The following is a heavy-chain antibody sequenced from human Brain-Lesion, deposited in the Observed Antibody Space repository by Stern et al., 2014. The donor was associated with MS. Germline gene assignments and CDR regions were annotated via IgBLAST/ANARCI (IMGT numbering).Heavy chain of an antibody. J-gene: IGHJ4*02. D-gene: IGHD5-18*01. CDR2: IHPSGSG. CDR1: GGSISSGSDY. Sequence: VQLVESGPGLVKPSQTLSLTCNVSGGSISSGSDYWSWLRQPAGKGLQWIGRIHPSGSGYYTPSLTSRVTLSTDTSKNQFSLELTSATAADTAIYYCASGYRIFDYWGQGILVTVSS. CDR3: ASGYRIFDY. V-gene: IGHV4-61*02.